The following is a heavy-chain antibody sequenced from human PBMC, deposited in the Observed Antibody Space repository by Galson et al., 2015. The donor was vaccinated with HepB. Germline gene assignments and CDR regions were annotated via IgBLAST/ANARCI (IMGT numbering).Heavy chain of an antibody. CDR2: IYYSGST. J-gene: IGHJ4*02. Sequence: SETLSLTCTVSGGSISNFYWNWIRQTPGKGLEWIGNIYYSGSTNYNPSLKSRVTISVDTSKTQFSLRLTSVTAADTAVYFCARGSGTYINYWGQGTLVTVSS. CDR1: GGSISNFY. D-gene: IGHD1-26*01. CDR3: ARGSGTYINY. V-gene: IGHV4-59*01.